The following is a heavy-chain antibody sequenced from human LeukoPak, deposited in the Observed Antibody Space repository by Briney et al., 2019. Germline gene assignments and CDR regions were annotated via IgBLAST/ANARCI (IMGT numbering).Heavy chain of an antibody. CDR2: ITGSGGDT. CDR3: AKDGHYSYGNNFDY. Sequence: SGGSLRLSCAASGFTFSSYAMSWVRQAPGKGLAWVSGITGSGGDTYYGDSVKGRFTISRDNSKNMLHLQMNSLRVEDTATYYCAKDGHYSYGNNFDYWGQGILVTVS. V-gene: IGHV3-23*01. CDR1: GFTFSSYA. J-gene: IGHJ4*02. D-gene: IGHD5-18*01.